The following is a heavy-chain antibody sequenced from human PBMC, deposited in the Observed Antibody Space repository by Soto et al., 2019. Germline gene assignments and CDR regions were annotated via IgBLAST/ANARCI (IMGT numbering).Heavy chain of an antibody. CDR2: ISSSSSTI. CDR1: GFTFNRFT. V-gene: IGHV3-48*01. D-gene: IGHD6-13*01. J-gene: IGHJ6*03. CDR3: ARAPEPYSSRVYYYYYMDV. Sequence: GGSLRLSCAASGFTFNRFTVNWVRQAPGKGLEWISYISSSSSTIHYADSVKGRFTISRDNAKNSLSLQMNSLRADDTAVYYCARAPEPYSSRVYYYYYMDVWGKGTTVTVSS.